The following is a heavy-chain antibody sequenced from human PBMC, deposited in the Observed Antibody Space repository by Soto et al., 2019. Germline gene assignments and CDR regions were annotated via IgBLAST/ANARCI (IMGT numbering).Heavy chain of an antibody. D-gene: IGHD2-15*01. CDR3: AKLVDYYYYYYMDV. CDR2: ISGSGGST. Sequence: EVQLLESGGGLVQPGGSLRLFCAASGFTFSSYAMSWVRQAPGKGLEWVSAISGSGGSTYYADSVKGRFTISRDNSQNTLYLQMNSLRAEDTAVYYCAKLVDYYYYYYMDVWGKGTTVTVSS. V-gene: IGHV3-23*01. J-gene: IGHJ6*03. CDR1: GFTFSSYA.